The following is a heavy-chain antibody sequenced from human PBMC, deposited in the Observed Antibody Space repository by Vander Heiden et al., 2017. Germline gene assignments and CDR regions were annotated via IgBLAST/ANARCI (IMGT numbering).Heavy chain of an antibody. D-gene: IGHD6-19*01. V-gene: IGHV4-4*02. CDR1: GGSISSSNW. J-gene: IGHJ4*02. CDR3: ARAYSSGWSQ. Sequence: QVQLQESGPGLVKPSGTLSLTCAVSGGSISSSNWWSWVRQPPGKGLEWIGEIYHSGRTNYNTPLKSRVTISVDKSQNQFPLKLRSVTAADTAGYYCARAYSSGWSQWGQGTRGNVAA. CDR2: IYHSGRT.